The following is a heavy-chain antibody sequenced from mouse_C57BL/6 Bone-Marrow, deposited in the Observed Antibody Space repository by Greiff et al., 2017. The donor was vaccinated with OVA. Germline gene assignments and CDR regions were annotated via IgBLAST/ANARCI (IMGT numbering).Heavy chain of an antibody. J-gene: IGHJ3*01. CDR3: ASPGDYDEDWFAY. Sequence: QVQLQQSGAELVKPGASVKMSCKASGYTFTTYPIERMKQNHGKSLEWIGNFHPYTDDTKYNEKFKGKATLTVEKSSSPVYLELSRVTSEDSAVYYGASPGDYDEDWFAYWGQGTLVTVSA. V-gene: IGHV1-47*01. CDR1: GYTFTTYP. CDR2: FHPYTDDT. D-gene: IGHD2-4*01.